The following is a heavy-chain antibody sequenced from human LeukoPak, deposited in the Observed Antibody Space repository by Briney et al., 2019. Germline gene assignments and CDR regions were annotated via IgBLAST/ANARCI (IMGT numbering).Heavy chain of an antibody. CDR3: ARDPGTGRFGYSGYDYGDYFDY. V-gene: IGHV3-30*04. J-gene: IGHJ4*02. D-gene: IGHD5-12*01. Sequence: PGRSLRLSCAASGFTFSSYAIHWVRQAPGKGLEWVAVISYDGSNKYYADSAKGRFTISRDNSKNTLYLQMNSLRAEDTAVYYCARDPGTGRFGYSGYDYGDYFDYWGQGTLVTVSS. CDR2: ISYDGSNK. CDR1: GFTFSSYA.